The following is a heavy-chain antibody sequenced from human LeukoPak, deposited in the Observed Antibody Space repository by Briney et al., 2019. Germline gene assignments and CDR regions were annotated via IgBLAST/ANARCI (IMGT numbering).Heavy chain of an antibody. Sequence: SETLSLTCAVYGGSFSGYYWSWLRQPPGKGLEWIGEINHSGSTNYNPSLKSRVTISVDTSKNQFSLKLRAVTAADTAVYYCARAGRQSFDYWGQGTLVTVSS. CDR3: ARAGRQSFDY. D-gene: IGHD1-1*01. J-gene: IGHJ4*02. CDR1: GGSFSGYY. V-gene: IGHV4-34*01. CDR2: INHSGST.